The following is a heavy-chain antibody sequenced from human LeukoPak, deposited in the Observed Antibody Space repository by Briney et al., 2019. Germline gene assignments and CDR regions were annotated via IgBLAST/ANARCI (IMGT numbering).Heavy chain of an antibody. CDR3: ASPYSGFYAAFDI. Sequence: PGGSLRLSCAASGFTFSSYNIHWVRQAPGKGLEWVAVISYDGNSQYYADSVKGRFTVSRDNSKHTLYLQMNSLRDEDTAEYYCASPYSGFYAAFDIWGQGSRVTVSS. D-gene: IGHD3-10*01. J-gene: IGHJ3*02. CDR1: GFTFSSYN. CDR2: ISYDGNSQ. V-gene: IGHV3-30-3*01.